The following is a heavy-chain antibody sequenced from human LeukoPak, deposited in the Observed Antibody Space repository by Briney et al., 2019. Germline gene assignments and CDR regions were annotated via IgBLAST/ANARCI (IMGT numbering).Heavy chain of an antibody. CDR2: IYPGDSDT. Sequence: GESLKISCKGSEYSFTNYWIGWVRQMPGKGLEWMGIIYPGDSDTRYSPSFQGQVTISADKSISTAYLQWSSLKASDTAMYYCARGSYHYYDSSGYSNWFDPWGQGTLVTVSS. CDR3: ARGSYHYYDSSGYSNWFDP. V-gene: IGHV5-51*01. CDR1: EYSFTNYW. D-gene: IGHD3-22*01. J-gene: IGHJ5*02.